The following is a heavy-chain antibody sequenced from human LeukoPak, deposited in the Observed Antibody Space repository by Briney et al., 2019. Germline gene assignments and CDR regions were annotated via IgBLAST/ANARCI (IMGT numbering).Heavy chain of an antibody. CDR2: ISSGGSTK. Sequence: GESLRLSCVVSGFTFNSYEMNWVRQAPGKGLEWVSFISSGGSTKHYADSLKGRFTISRDNAKNSLYLQMNSLRVEDTAVYFCARRYCSSSSCLFDYWGQGTLVTVSS. D-gene: IGHD2-2*01. J-gene: IGHJ4*02. V-gene: IGHV3-48*03. CDR1: GFTFNSYE. CDR3: ARRYCSSSSCLFDY.